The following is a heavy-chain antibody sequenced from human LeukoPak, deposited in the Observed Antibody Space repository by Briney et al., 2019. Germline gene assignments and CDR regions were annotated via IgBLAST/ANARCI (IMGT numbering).Heavy chain of an antibody. CDR1: GGSISSYY. Sequence: PSETLSLTCTVSGGSISSYYWSWIRQPAGKGLEWIGRIYTSGSTNYNPSLKSRVTMSVDTSKNQFSLKLSSVTAADTAVYYCARVGCGGDCYTGSYFDYWGQETLVTVSS. CDR3: ARVGCGGDCYTGSYFDY. D-gene: IGHD2-21*01. J-gene: IGHJ4*02. V-gene: IGHV4-4*07. CDR2: IYTSGST.